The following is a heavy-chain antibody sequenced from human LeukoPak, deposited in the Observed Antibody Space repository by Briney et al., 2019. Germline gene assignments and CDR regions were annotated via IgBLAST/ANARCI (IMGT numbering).Heavy chain of an antibody. V-gene: IGHV4-61*02. Sequence: SQTLSLTCTVSGGSISSGSYYWSWIRQPAGKGLEWIGRIYTSGSTNYNPSLKSRVTISVDTSKNQFSLKLSSVTAADTAVYYCAGAPYYDFWSGYFAFDYWGQGTLVTVSS. D-gene: IGHD3-3*01. CDR2: IYTSGST. CDR1: GGSISSGSYY. J-gene: IGHJ4*02. CDR3: AGAPYYDFWSGYFAFDY.